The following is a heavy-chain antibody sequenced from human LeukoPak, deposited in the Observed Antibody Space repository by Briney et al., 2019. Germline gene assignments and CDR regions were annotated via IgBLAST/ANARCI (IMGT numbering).Heavy chain of an antibody. J-gene: IGHJ6*03. D-gene: IGHD2-2*01. CDR2: INHSGST. CDR3: ARGSGGVVPAVTPDYYMDV. V-gene: IGHV4-34*01. Sequence: ETLSLTCAVSGGSFSGYYWSWIRQPPGKGLEWIGGINHSGSTNYNPSLKSRVTISVDTPKNQFSLKLSSVTAADTAVYYCARGSGGVVPAVTPDYYMDVWGKGTTVTVSS. CDR1: GGSFSGYY.